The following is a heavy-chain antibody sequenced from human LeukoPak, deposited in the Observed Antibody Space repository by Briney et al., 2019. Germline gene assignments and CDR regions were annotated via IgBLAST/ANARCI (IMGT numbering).Heavy chain of an antibody. Sequence: PGMSLRLSCAASGFTFSSYGMHWVHQAPGKGLEWVAVISYDGSNKYYADSVKGRFTISRDNSKNTLYLQMNSLRAEDTAVYYCAKGQYQLLRGRLDPWGQGTLVTVSS. CDR3: AKGQYQLLRGRLDP. V-gene: IGHV3-30*18. CDR2: ISYDGSNK. J-gene: IGHJ5*02. D-gene: IGHD2-2*01. CDR1: GFTFSSYG.